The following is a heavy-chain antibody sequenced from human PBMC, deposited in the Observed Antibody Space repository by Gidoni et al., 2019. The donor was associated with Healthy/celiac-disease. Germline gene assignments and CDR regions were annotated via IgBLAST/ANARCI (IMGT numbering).Heavy chain of an antibody. CDR1: GGSISSSSYY. V-gene: IGHV4-39*07. D-gene: IGHD3-22*01. Sequence: QLQLQESGPGLVKPSETLSLTCTVSGGSISSSSYYWGWIRQPPGKGLEWIGSIYYSGSTYYNPSLKSRVTISVDTSKNQFSLKLSSVTAADTAVYYCARDGEVVSYYDDSSGPLGGGGFDYWGQGTLVTVSS. CDR3: ARDGEVVSYYDDSSGPLGGGGFDY. CDR2: IYYSGST. J-gene: IGHJ4*02.